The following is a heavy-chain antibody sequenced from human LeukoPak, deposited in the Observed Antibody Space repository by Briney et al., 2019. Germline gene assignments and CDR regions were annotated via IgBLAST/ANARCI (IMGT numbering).Heavy chain of an antibody. D-gene: IGHD1-26*01. CDR3: ARGNSGSHWGDHYFYMDV. V-gene: IGHV4-34*01. J-gene: IGHJ6*03. Sequence: PSETLSLTCAVYGGSFRGYFWGWVRQTPGKGLEWLGEITHNGGTNYMPSLSGRVSVFQDVSKNQFSLKLSSVTAAGTGVYYCARGNSGSHWGDHYFYMDVWGKGTTVIVSS. CDR1: GGSFRGYF. CDR2: ITHNGGT.